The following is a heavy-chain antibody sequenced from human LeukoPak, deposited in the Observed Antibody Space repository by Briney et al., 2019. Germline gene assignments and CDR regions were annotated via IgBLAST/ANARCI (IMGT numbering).Heavy chain of an antibody. J-gene: IGHJ4*02. V-gene: IGHV4-4*02. CDR3: AAWGVDYGGNFDYSDY. CDR2: IYHTGTT. D-gene: IGHD4-23*01. Sequence: SETLSLTCTLSRGSIMTTHWWSWIRQPPGKGLEWSGAIYHTGTTNYSPSLKRPLTTPVDQSRHQFSLRLSSVTAADTATYYCAAWGVDYGGNFDYSDYWGQGTLVTVSS. CDR1: RGSIMTTHW.